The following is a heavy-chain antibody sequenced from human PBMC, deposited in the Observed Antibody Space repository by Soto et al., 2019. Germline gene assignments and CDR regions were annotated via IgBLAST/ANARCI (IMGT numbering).Heavy chain of an antibody. CDR2: IIPIFDTT. V-gene: IGHV1-69*01. D-gene: IGHD3-22*01. Sequence: QVQLVQSGAEVKKPGSSVKVSCKASEGTFSSYAISWVRQAPGQGLEWMGGIIPIFDTTNYAQKFQGRVTMTADESTSTAYMELSSLRSEDTAVYYCATTQYYYDSSGYKPRGGFYYLDYWGQGTLVTVSS. CDR1: EGTFSSYA. CDR3: ATTQYYYDSSGYKPRGGFYYLDY. J-gene: IGHJ4*02.